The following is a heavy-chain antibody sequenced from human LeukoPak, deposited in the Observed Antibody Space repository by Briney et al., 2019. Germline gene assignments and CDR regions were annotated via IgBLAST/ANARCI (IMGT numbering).Heavy chain of an antibody. V-gene: IGHV3-11*06. D-gene: IGHD6-13*01. J-gene: IGHJ4*02. CDR3: AKYHMQAGNIFEY. CDR2: ISSSSSYT. CDR1: GFTFSDYY. Sequence: GGSLRLSCAASGFTFSDYYMRWVRQAPGKGLEWVSYISSSSSYTNYADSVKGRFTISRDNAENSLYLHMNSLRAEDTAVYYCAKYHMQAGNIFEYWGQGTLVTVSS.